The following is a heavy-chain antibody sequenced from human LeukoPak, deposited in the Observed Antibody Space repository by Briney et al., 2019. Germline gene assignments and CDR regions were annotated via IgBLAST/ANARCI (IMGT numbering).Heavy chain of an antibody. CDR2: ISAYNGNT. CDR1: GYTFTSYG. V-gene: IGHV1-18*01. J-gene: IGHJ4*02. D-gene: IGHD2-15*01. Sequence: GASVKVSCKASGYTFTSYGISWVRQAPGQGLEWMGWISAYNGNTNYAQKLQGRVTMTTDTSTSTAYMELRSLRSDDTAVYYCARVVTYCSGGSCHRWFDYWGRGTLVTVSS. CDR3: ARVVTYCSGGSCHRWFDY.